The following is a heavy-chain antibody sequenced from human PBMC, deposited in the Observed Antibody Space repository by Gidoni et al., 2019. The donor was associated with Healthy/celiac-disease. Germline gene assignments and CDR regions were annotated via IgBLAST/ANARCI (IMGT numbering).Heavy chain of an antibody. CDR1: GFTFSSYW. J-gene: IGHJ6*02. CDR2: IKQDGSEK. CDR3: ARVLVRSGQSYYYYGMDV. V-gene: IGHV3-7*03. Sequence: EVQLVESGGGLVQPGGSLRLSCAASGFTFSSYWMSWVRQAPGKGLEWVANIKQDGSEKYYVDSVKGRFTISRDNAKNSLYLQMNSLRAEDTAVYYCARVLVRSGQSYYYYGMDVWGQGTTVTVSS. D-gene: IGHD2-15*01.